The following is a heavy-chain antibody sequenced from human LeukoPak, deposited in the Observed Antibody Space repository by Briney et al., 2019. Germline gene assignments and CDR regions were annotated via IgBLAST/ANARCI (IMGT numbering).Heavy chain of an antibody. CDR3: GIPQTSAHLFES. Sequence: GGSLRLSCAASGIGVSGNYMSWVRQAPGNGLEWVSLISIDANTNYAASVRGRCTISKETSKKTLLLHMSRLREEASAVYYCGIPQTSAHLFESWGQGTLVTVSS. CDR1: GIGVSGNY. J-gene: IGHJ4*02. CDR2: ISIDANT. V-gene: IGHV3-53*01.